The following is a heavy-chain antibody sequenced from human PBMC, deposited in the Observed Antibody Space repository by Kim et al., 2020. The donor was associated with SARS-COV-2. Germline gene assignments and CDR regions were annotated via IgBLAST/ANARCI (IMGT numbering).Heavy chain of an antibody. D-gene: IGHD2-15*01. CDR3: ARSLASATRWFDP. J-gene: IGHJ5*02. Sequence: SNPTLISRVTISVDTSKNQFSLKLSSVTAADTALYYCARSLASATRWFDPWGQGTLVTVSS. V-gene: IGHV4-34*01.